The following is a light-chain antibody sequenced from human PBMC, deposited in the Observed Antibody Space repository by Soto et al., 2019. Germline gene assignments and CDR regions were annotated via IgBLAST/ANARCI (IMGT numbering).Light chain of an antibody. V-gene: IGLV2-23*01. CDR1: SSDVGSYNL. CDR3: SSYAGLSTYV. J-gene: IGLJ1*01. Sequence: VLTQPASVSGSPGQSITIPYTGTSSDVGSYNLVSWYQQHPGKAPKLIMYEDSNRPSGVSNRFSGSNSANTASLTTSGLQTEDEADYYCSSYAGLSTYVFGSGTKVTVL. CDR2: EDS.